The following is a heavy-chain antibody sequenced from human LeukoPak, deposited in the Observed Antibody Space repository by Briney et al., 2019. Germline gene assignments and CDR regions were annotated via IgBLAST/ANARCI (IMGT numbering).Heavy chain of an antibody. Sequence: KPSETLSLTCTVSGGSISSGYYWGWIRQPPGKGLEWIGSIYHSGSTYYNPSLKSRVTISVDTSKNQFSLKLSSVTAADTAVYYCARPHCSSTSCLLDYWGQGTLVTVSS. D-gene: IGHD2-2*01. V-gene: IGHV4-38-2*02. CDR3: ARPHCSSTSCLLDY. J-gene: IGHJ4*02. CDR1: GGSISSGYY. CDR2: IYHSGST.